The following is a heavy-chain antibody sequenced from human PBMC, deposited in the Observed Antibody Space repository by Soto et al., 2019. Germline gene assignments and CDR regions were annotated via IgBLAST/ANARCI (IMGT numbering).Heavy chain of an antibody. Sequence: VQLVESGGGLVQPGGSLRLSCAASGFTFDDYAMHWVRQAPGKGLEWVSSIYWNSGTIDYADTVKGRFTIARDNDKNSLYLQMNSLRPEDTAFYYCAKDNYLTPSYFAHWGQGPLVTVSS. CDR2: IYWNSGTI. D-gene: IGHD3-10*01. V-gene: IGHV3-9*01. CDR1: GFTFDDYA. CDR3: AKDNYLTPSYFAH. J-gene: IGHJ4*02.